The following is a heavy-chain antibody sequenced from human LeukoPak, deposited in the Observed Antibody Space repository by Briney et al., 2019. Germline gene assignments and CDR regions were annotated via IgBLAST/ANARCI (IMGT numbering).Heavy chain of an antibody. Sequence: RPSETLSLTCAVYGGSFRGYYWSGIRQPPGKGLEWIGEINHSGSTNYNPSLKSRVTISVDTSKNQFSLKLSSVTAADTAVYYCARGRLSSRYCSSISCYRESYWGQGTLVTVSS. CDR3: ARGRLSSRYCSSISCYRESY. CDR2: INHSGST. CDR1: GGSFRGYY. V-gene: IGHV4-34*01. J-gene: IGHJ4*02. D-gene: IGHD2-2*01.